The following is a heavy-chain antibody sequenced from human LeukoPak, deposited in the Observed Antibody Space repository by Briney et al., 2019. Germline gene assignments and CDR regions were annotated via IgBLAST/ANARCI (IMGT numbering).Heavy chain of an antibody. D-gene: IGHD3-10*01. J-gene: IGHJ5*02. CDR2: TNPNSGGT. CDR3: ARGPVYYGSGSYYNWFDP. V-gene: IGHV1-2*02. Sequence: GASVKVSCKASGYTFTGYYMHWVRQAPGQGLEWMGWTNPNSGGTNYAQKFQGRVTMTRDTSISTAYMELSRLRSDDTAVYYCARGPVYYGSGSYYNWFDPWDQGTLVTVSS. CDR1: GYTFTGYY.